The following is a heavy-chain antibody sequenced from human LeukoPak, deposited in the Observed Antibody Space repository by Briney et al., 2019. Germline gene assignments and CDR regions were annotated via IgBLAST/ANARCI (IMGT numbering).Heavy chain of an antibody. CDR3: ARVYRTSNSYMAFDY. Sequence: PSQTLSLTCTVSGGSISSGGHYWSWLRHPPGKGLEWIGYIYHTGVTYFNPSLKSRVTISVDRSKNQFSLKLSSVTVADTAFYYCARVYRTSNSYMAFDYWGQGTLVTVSS. CDR1: GGSISSGGHY. D-gene: IGHD1-7*01. J-gene: IGHJ4*02. CDR2: IYHTGVT. V-gene: IGHV4-30-2*01.